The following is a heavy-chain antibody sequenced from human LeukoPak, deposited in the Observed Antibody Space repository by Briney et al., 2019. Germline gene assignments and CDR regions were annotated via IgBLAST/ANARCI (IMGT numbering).Heavy chain of an antibody. Sequence: SETLSLTCTVSGGSISSGDYYWSWIRQPPGKGLEWIGYIYYSGSTYYNPSLKSRVTISVDTSKNQFSLKLSSVTAADTAVYYCARDAHCSSTSCFPDWFDPWGQGTLVTVSS. CDR3: ARDAHCSSTSCFPDWFDP. CDR1: GGSISSGDYY. J-gene: IGHJ5*02. D-gene: IGHD2-2*01. CDR2: IYYSGST. V-gene: IGHV4-30-4*02.